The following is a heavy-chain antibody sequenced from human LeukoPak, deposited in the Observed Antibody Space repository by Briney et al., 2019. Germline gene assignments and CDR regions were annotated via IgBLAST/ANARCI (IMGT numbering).Heavy chain of an antibody. J-gene: IGHJ4*02. CDR1: GFTAITND. Sequence: GGSLRSSGAAPGFTAITNDMTWVRQAPGKGLEWVSVLYSDGNTKYADSVQGRFTISRDNSKNTLYLEMNSLSPDDTAVYYCARGVEPLAANTLAYWGQGTLVTVSS. CDR3: ARGVEPLAANTLAY. V-gene: IGHV3-53*01. CDR2: LYSDGNT. D-gene: IGHD1-14*01.